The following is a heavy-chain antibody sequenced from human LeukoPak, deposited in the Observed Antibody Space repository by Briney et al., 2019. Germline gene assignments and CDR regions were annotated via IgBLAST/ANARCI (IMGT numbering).Heavy chain of an antibody. D-gene: IGHD3-10*01. Sequence: ASVKVSCKASGYTFTSYDINWVRQATGQGLEWMGWMNPNCGNTGYAQKFQGRVTMTRNTSISTAYMELSSLRSEDAAVYYCASCEGSGSYCDAFDIGGQGTMVTVSS. CDR2: MNPNCGNT. J-gene: IGHJ3*02. CDR3: ASCEGSGSYCDAFDI. V-gene: IGHV1-8*01. CDR1: GYTFTSYD.